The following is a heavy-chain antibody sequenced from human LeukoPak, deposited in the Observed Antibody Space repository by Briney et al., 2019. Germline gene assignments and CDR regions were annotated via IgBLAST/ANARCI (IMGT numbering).Heavy chain of an antibody. CDR2: IYYSGST. Sequence: PSETLSLTCTVSGGSISSYYWSWIRQPPGKGLEWIGYIYYSGSTYYNPSLKSRVTISADTSKNQFSLKLSSVTAADTAVYYCATLPYCSGTTCEGNWFDPWGQGTLVTVSS. J-gene: IGHJ5*02. CDR3: ATLPYCSGTTCEGNWFDP. CDR1: GGSISSYY. V-gene: IGHV4-59*08. D-gene: IGHD2-2*01.